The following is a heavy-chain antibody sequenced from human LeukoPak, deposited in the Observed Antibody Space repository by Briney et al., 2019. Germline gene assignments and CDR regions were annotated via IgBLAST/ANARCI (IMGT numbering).Heavy chain of an antibody. CDR3: ARSYHSPYSYGPPRAFDY. D-gene: IGHD5-18*01. V-gene: IGHV1-69*05. CDR1: GGTFSSYA. J-gene: IGHJ4*02. CDR2: IIPIFGTA. Sequence: PTASVKVSCKASGGTFSSYAISWVRRAPGQGLEWMGGIIPIFGTANYAQKFQGRVTITTDESTSTAYMELSSLRSEDTAVYYCARSYHSPYSYGPPRAFDYWGQGTLVTVSS.